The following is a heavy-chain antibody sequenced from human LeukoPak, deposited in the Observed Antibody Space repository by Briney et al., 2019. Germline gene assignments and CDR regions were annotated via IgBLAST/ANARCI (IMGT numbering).Heavy chain of an antibody. CDR3: AGSLSYFDY. V-gene: IGHV4-34*01. CDR1: GGSLSGYY. CDR2: INHSGST. Sequence: SETLPLTCSVYGGSLSGYYWSWIRQPPGKGLEWIGEINHSGSTNYNPSLKSRVTISTDTSKNQFSLQLNSVTPEDTAVYYCAGSLSYFDYWAQGTLVTVSS. J-gene: IGHJ4*02.